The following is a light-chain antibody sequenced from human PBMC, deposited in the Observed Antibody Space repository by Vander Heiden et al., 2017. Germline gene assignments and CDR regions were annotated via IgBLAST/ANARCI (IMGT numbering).Light chain of an antibody. V-gene: IGKV4-1*01. J-gene: IGKJ2*01. CDR3: QQYYSTPYT. CDR1: QSVIYSSNDKNY. CDR2: WAS. Sequence: DIVMTQSPDSLAVSLGERATINCKSSQSVIYSSNDKNYLAWYQQKAGQPPKLLIYWASTRESGVPDRFSGSGSGTDFTLTIRSLQAEDVAVYYCQQYYSTPYTFGQGTKV.